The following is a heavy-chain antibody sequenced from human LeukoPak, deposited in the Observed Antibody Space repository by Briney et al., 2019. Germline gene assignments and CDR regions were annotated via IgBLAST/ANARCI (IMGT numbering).Heavy chain of an antibody. V-gene: IGHV1-18*01. Sequence: GASVKVSCKTSGYTFMSYGLSWVRQAPGQGLEWIGWISAYNGSTNYAQKLQGRVTMTTDTSTSTAYIELRSLTFDDTAVYFCARDCPTASCYSGHWGQGTLVTVSS. CDR3: ARDCPTASCYSGH. CDR2: ISAYNGST. CDR1: GYTFMSYG. D-gene: IGHD2-2*02. J-gene: IGHJ4*02.